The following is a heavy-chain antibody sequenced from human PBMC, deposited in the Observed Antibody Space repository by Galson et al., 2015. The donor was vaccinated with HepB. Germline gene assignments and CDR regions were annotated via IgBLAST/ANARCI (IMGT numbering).Heavy chain of an antibody. Sequence: SLRLSCAASGFTFSSYSMNWVRQAPGKGLEWVSSISSSSSYIYYADSVKGRFTISRDNAKNSLYLQMNSLRAEDTAVYYCAREGGWYGVDVWGQGTTVTVSS. D-gene: IGHD6-19*01. CDR1: GFTFSSYS. J-gene: IGHJ6*02. CDR2: ISSSSSYI. CDR3: AREGGWYGVDV. V-gene: IGHV3-21*01.